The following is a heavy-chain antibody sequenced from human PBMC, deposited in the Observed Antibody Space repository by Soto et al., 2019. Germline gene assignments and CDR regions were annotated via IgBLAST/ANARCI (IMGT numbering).Heavy chain of an antibody. Sequence: QVQLQESGPGLVKPSGTLSLTCVVSGDSISSDKWWTWVRQPPGKGPEWIGEIHHDGGTNYNPSLKSRVTMSADKSKNQFSLNLRSVTAADTAVYYCARGGDWRFDPWGQGALVTVSS. CDR3: ARGGDWRFDP. D-gene: IGHD3-16*01. V-gene: IGHV4-4*02. CDR1: GDSISSDKW. J-gene: IGHJ5*02. CDR2: IHHDGGT.